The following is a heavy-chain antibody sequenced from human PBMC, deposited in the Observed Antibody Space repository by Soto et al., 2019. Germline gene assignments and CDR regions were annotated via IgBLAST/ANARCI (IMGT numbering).Heavy chain of an antibody. Sequence: GGSLRLSCAGSGFTFRNYGMQWVRQAPGKGLEWVALTSCDGFKQYYGKSVEGRFTISRDNSKNTLYLQMDRLRPEDSAMYLCAGAPCRAGILLFDYWGQGTLVTVSS. CDR3: AGAPCRAGILLFDY. D-gene: IGHD3-10*01. V-gene: IGHV3-30*03. J-gene: IGHJ4*02. CDR2: TSCDGFKQ. CDR1: GFTFRNYG.